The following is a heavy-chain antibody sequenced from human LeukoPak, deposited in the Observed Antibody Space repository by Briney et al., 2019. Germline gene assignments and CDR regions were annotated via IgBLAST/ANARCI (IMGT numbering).Heavy chain of an antibody. V-gene: IGHV4-59*12. CDR1: GGSITNYY. J-gene: IGHJ4*02. CDR3: ARGVSGSGR. CDR2: IYHSGST. Sequence: NPSETLSLTCTVSGGSITNYYWNWIRQPPGKGLEWIGHIYHSGSTNYNPSLKSRVTISVDTSKNQFSLKLSSVTAADTAVYYCARGVSGSGRWGQGTLVTVSS. D-gene: IGHD3-10*01.